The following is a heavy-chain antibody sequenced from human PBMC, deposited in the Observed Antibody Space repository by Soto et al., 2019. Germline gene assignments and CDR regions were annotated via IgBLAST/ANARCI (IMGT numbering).Heavy chain of an antibody. CDR3: ARDGGNTIFGWASVPGWFDP. J-gene: IGHJ5*02. CDR2: ISYDGSNK. D-gene: IGHD3-3*01. Sequence: GGSLRLSCAASGFTFSSYAMHWVRQAPGKGLEWVAVISYDGSNKYYADSVKGRFTISRDNSKNTLYLQMNSLRAEDTAVYYCARDGGNTIFGWASVPGWFDPWGQGTLVTVSS. CDR1: GFTFSSYA. V-gene: IGHV3-30-3*01.